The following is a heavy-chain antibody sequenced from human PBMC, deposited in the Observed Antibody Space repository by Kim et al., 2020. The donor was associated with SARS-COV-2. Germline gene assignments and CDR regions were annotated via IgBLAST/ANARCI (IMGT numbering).Heavy chain of an antibody. CDR2: ISGNAAAT. V-gene: IGHV3-23*01. CDR1: GFTFSSYA. CDR3: VPKLWGGTQVWLRDFDS. D-gene: IGHD5-12*01. Sequence: GGSLRLSCAASGFTFSSYAMSWVRQAPGKGLEWLSSISGNAAATYYVDSVKGRFTISRDNFRNTLYLEMNSLRVEDTAVYYCVPKLWGGTQVWLRDFDSWGQGTLVTVSS. J-gene: IGHJ4*02.